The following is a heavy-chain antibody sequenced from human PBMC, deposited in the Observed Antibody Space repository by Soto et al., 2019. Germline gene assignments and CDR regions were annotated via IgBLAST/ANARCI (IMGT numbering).Heavy chain of an antibody. J-gene: IGHJ6*02. CDR1: GVSVTNGAYY. Sequence: SETLSLTCTVSGVSVTNGAYYWNWIRQPPGKGLEWIGYIYYSGSTNYNPSLKSRVTMSLDTSKNQFSLRLSSVTAADTAAYFWARAGSYHYYYGLDVWGQGTTVTVSS. V-gene: IGHV4-61*08. CDR2: IYYSGST. D-gene: IGHD2-15*01. CDR3: ARAGSYHYYYGLDV.